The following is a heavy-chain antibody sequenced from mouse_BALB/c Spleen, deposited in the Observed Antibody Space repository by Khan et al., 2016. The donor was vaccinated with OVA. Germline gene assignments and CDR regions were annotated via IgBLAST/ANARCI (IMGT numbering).Heavy chain of an antibody. D-gene: IGHD2-4*01. V-gene: IGHV3-2*02. CDR3: ARKDYYDYDPFPF. J-gene: IGHJ3*01. CDR1: DYSITSEYT. CDR2: ISYSGNT. Sequence: EVQLQESGPGLVKPSQSLSLTCTVTDYSITSEYTRNWLRQFPGKKLEWMGFISYSGNTRYNPSLKSRISITRDTSKNQFFLQLNSVTSEDTATYYCARKDYYDYDPFPFWGQGTLVTVSA.